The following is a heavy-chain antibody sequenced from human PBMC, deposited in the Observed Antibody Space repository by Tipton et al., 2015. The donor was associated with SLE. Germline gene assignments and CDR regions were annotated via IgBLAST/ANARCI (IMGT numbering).Heavy chain of an antibody. V-gene: IGHV4-39*07. D-gene: IGHD1-1*01. J-gene: IGHJ6*03. Sequence: TLSLTCAVFGGSFSGYYWGWIRQPPGKGLEWIGSIYYSGSTYYNPSLKSRVTISVDTSKNQFSLKLSSVTAADTAVYYCARNIQERPKSWRDYYYYYMDVWGKGTTVTVSS. CDR3: ARNIQERPKSWRDYYYYYMDV. CDR2: IYYSGST. CDR1: GGSFSGYY.